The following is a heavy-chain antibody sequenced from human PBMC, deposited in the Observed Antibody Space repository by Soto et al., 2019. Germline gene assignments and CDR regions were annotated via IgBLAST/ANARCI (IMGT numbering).Heavy chain of an antibody. Sequence: PETLSLTCTVSGGSVSSGSYYWSRIRQPPGKGLEWIGYIYYSGSTNYNPSLKSRVTISVDTSKNQFSLKLSSVTAADTPVYYCARGLAARPVSDFDIWGQGIMATVSS. CDR2: IYYSGST. D-gene: IGHD6-6*01. J-gene: IGHJ3*02. CDR3: ARGLAARPVSDFDI. V-gene: IGHV4-61*01. CDR1: GGSVSSGSYY.